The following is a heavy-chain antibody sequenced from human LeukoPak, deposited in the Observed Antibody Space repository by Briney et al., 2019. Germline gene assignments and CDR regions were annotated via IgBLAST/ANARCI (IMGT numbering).Heavy chain of an antibody. D-gene: IGHD3-16*01. CDR1: GYTFTGYY. CDR2: INPNSGGT. CDR3: ARQDYPSYAFDI. V-gene: IGHV1-2*02. J-gene: IGHJ3*02. Sequence: ASVKVSCKASGYTFTGYYMHWVRQAPGQGLEWMGWINPNSGGTNYAQKFQGRVTMTRDTSISAAYMELSRLRSDDTAVYYCARQDYPSYAFDIWGQGTMVPVSS.